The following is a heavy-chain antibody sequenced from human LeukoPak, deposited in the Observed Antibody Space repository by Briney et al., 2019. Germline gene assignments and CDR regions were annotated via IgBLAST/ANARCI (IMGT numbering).Heavy chain of an antibody. D-gene: IGHD3-10*01. CDR3: ATGRSFSGSYWDY. Sequence: GESLKISCKGSGYSFTSYWIGWVRQMPGKGLEWMGIIYPGDSDTRYSPSFQGQVTISAGKSISTAYLQWSSLKASDTAMYYCATGRSFSGSYWDYWGQGTLVTVSS. CDR2: IYPGDSDT. V-gene: IGHV5-51*01. CDR1: GYSFTSYW. J-gene: IGHJ4*02.